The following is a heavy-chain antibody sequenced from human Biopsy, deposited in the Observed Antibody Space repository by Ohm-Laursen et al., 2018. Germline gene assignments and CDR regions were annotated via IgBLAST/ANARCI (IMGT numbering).Heavy chain of an antibody. D-gene: IGHD4-11*01. CDR2: ISYDGSGE. V-gene: IGHV3-30*03. CDR1: GFTFSNYE. Sequence: SLRLSRAASGFTFSNYEMNWVRQAPGKGLEWVAVISYDGSGEYYADSLQGRFIISRDNPKNTVDLQMNSLRAEDTAVYFCARDGKRWDYSTYFSWHFDLWGRGTLVTVSS. J-gene: IGHJ2*01. CDR3: ARDGKRWDYSTYFSWHFDL.